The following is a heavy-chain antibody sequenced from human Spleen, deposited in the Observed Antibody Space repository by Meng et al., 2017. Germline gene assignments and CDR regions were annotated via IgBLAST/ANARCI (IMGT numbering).Heavy chain of an antibody. V-gene: IGHV7-4-1*02. J-gene: IGHJ4*02. CDR1: GYTFTSSD. CDR3: ARDRVAVADPFDY. Sequence: QVQRVQSGAEVKPPGASVKVSCKASGYTFTSSDINWVRQATGQGLEWMGWINTNTGNPIYAQGFTGRFVFSLDTSVSTAYLQISGLRAEDSAVYYCARDRVAVADPFDYWGQGTLVTVSS. D-gene: IGHD6-19*01. CDR2: INTNTGNP.